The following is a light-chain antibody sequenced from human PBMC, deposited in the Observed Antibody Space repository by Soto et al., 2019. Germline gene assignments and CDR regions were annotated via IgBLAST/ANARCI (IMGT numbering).Light chain of an antibody. J-gene: IGKJ1*01. CDR1: QSVSSN. V-gene: IGKV3-15*01. Sequence: DILIAHAPSTLSVSTWQRATLCCRASQSVSSNLAWYQQKPGQAPRLLISGASARATGVPARFSGSGSGTDFTLTISRLEPEDFAVYYCPQYQNSPRPFGHGTKV. CDR2: GAS. CDR3: PQYQNSPRP.